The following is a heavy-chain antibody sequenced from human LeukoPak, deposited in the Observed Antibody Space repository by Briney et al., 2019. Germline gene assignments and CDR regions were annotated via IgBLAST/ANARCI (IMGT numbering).Heavy chain of an antibody. Sequence: PSETLSLTCTVSGGSISSSSYYWGWIRQPPGKGLEWIGSIYYSGSTYYNPSLKSRGTISIDTSKNQFSLKLSSVTAADTAVYYCARLSDYYDSSGYRHYYYMDVWGNGTTVTVSS. V-gene: IGHV4-39*01. CDR2: IYYSGST. CDR3: ARLSDYYDSSGYRHYYYMDV. J-gene: IGHJ6*03. CDR1: GGSISSSSYY. D-gene: IGHD3-22*01.